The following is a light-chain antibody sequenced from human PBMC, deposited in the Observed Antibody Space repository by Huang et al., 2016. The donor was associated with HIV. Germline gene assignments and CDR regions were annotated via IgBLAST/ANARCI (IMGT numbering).Light chain of an antibody. CDR3: HQYNNWLLS. V-gene: IGKV3-15*01. Sequence: EIVMTQSPATLSLSPGERVTLPCRANRSVSTNLAWYQQRPVQAPRLLIYGSSTRAPGIPARFSGSGSGTDFSLTISSLQSEDFALYYCHQYNNWLLSFGGGTRVDI. CDR2: GSS. CDR1: RSVSTN. J-gene: IGKJ4*01.